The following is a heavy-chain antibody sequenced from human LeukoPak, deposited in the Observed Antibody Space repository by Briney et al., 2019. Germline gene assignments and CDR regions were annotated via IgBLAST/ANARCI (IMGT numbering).Heavy chain of an antibody. CDR3: ARVVVRGDTGVDI. J-gene: IGHJ3*02. D-gene: IGHD3-10*01. Sequence: GGSLRLSCAASGFTCSSYSMNWVRQAPGKGLEWVSSISSSSSYIYYADSVKGRFTISRDNAKNSLYLQMNSLRAEDTAVYYCARVVVRGDTGVDIWGQGTMVTVSS. CDR1: GFTCSSYS. V-gene: IGHV3-21*01. CDR2: ISSSSSYI.